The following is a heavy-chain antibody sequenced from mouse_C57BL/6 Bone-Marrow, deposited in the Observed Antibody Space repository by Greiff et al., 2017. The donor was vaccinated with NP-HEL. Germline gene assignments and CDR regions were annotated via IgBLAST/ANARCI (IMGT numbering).Heavy chain of an antibody. CDR1: GYAFSSYW. Sequence: VQLHESGAELVKPGASVKISCKASGYAFSSYWMNWVKQRPGKGLEWIGQIYPGDGDTNYNGKFTGKATLTADKSSSTAYMQLSSLTSEDSAVYFCARLTPSLRYFDYWGQGTTLTVSS. CDR2: IYPGDGDT. CDR3: ARLTPSLRYFDY. J-gene: IGHJ2*01. V-gene: IGHV1-80*01. D-gene: IGHD1-1*01.